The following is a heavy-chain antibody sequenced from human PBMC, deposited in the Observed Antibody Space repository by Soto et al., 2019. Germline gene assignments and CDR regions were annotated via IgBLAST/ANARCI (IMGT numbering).Heavy chain of an antibody. CDR1: GGPISSYY. Sequence: QVQLQESGPGLVKPSETLSLNCTVSGGPISSYYWSWIRQSPGKGLEWIGYIYYSGSTNYNSSLKRRGTISLDTSKDQFSLELSSVTAADTAVYYCARGSSGCPPRLDYWGQGTLVTVSS. D-gene: IGHD6-19*01. V-gene: IGHV4-59*01. CDR3: ARGSSGCPPRLDY. J-gene: IGHJ4*02. CDR2: IYYSGST.